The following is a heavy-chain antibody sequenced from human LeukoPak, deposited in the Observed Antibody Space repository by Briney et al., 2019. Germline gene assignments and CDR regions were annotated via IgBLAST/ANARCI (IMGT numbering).Heavy chain of an antibody. CDR2: ISSSGST. CDR1: RGSISGSIRSYS. J-gene: IGHJ4*02. D-gene: IGHD5-12*01. CDR3: ARIPVGYSGAYYFDY. V-gene: IGHV4-4*09. Sequence: SETLSLTCTVSRGSISGSIRSYSWSALRQPPGKGLEWIGYISSSGSTNDNPSLRGRVTISVDTSKNQFFLNLSSVSAADTAVYYCARIPVGYSGAYYFDYWGQGTLVTVSP.